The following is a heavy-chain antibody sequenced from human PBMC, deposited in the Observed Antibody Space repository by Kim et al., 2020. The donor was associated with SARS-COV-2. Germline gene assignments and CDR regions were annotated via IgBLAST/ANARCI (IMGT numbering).Heavy chain of an antibody. D-gene: IGHD3-10*01. CDR1: GGSFSGYY. Sequence: SETLSLTCAVYGGSFSGYYWSWIRQPPGKGLEWIGEINHSGSTNYNPSLKSRVTISVDTSKNQFSLKLSSVTAADTAVYYCARDQAYLWFGEPSDYWGQGTLVTVSS. J-gene: IGHJ4*02. CDR3: ARDQAYLWFGEPSDY. CDR2: INHSGST. V-gene: IGHV4-34*01.